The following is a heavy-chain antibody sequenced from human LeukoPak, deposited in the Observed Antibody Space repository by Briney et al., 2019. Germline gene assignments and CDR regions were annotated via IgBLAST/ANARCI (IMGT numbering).Heavy chain of an antibody. CDR3: ARGYGDYVDYFDY. CDR1: GGTFSSYA. V-gene: IGHV1-69*05. CDR2: IIPIFGTA. J-gene: IGHJ4*02. D-gene: IGHD4-17*01. Sequence: SVKVSCKASGGTFSSYAISWVRQAPGQGLEWMGGIIPIFGTANYAQKFQGRVTITTDESTSTAYMEQSSLRSEDTAVYYCARGYGDYVDYFDYWGQGTLVTVSS.